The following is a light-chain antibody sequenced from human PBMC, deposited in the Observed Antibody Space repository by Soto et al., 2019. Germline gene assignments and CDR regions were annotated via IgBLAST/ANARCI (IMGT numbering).Light chain of an antibody. V-gene: IGLV1-47*01. J-gene: IGLJ1*01. CDR2: RNN. CDR1: TSNSGSNY. CDR3: ATWDASLKGFYV. Sequence: QSPLTQPPSASGTPGRGFTISCSGSTSNSGSNYVYWYQQLPGTAPKLLIYRNNQRPSGVPDRFSGSKSGTSASLAISGLRSDDEADYFCATWDASLKGFYVFGTGTKVTVL.